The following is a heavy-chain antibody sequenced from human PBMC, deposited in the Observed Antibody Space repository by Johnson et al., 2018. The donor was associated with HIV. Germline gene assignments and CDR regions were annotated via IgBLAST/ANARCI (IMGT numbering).Heavy chain of an antibody. CDR3: ARGNVGGFDL. CDR1: GFTFSSYD. V-gene: IGHV3-13*01. D-gene: IGHD1-26*01. J-gene: IGHJ3*01. CDR2: IGTAGDT. Sequence: VQLVESGGGLTQPGGSLRLSCAASGFTFSSYDMHWVRQATGKGLEWVSTIGTAGDTYYPGSVKGRFTVSREDAKNSLYLQLNSLVAEDTAVYYCARGNVGGFDLWGQGTTVTVSS.